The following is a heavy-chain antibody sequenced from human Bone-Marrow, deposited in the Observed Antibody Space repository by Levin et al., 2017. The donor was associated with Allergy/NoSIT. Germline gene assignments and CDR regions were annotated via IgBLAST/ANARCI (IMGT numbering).Heavy chain of an antibody. CDR2: ISLDGNTQ. CDR3: AKGAGWVAGAVALI. Sequence: GGSLRLSCAVSGFTFRNYAMHWVRQAPGRGLEWVAFISLDGNTQYYADSVKGRFTVSRDNSNNTLHLQMNSLRVEDTAIYYCAKGAGWVAGAVALIWGQGTLVTVSS. V-gene: IGHV3-30*18. J-gene: IGHJ4*02. CDR1: GFTFRNYA. D-gene: IGHD6-19*01.